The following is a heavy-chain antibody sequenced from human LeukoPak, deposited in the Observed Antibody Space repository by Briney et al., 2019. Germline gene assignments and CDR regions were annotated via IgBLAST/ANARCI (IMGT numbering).Heavy chain of an antibody. J-gene: IGHJ6*04. CDR3: ARVRWGSSSWYQVWDV. V-gene: IGHV1-8*03. CDR1: GYTFTSYD. CDR2: MSPNSGNT. Sequence: ASVKVSCKASGYTFTSYDINWVRQATGQGLEWMGWMSPNSGNTGYAQKFQGRVTITRNTSISTAYMELSSLRSEDTAVYYCARVRWGSSSWYQVWDVWGKGTTVTVSS. D-gene: IGHD6-13*01.